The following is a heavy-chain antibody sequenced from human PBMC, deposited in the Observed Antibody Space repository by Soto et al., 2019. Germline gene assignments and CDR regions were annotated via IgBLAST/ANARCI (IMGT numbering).Heavy chain of an antibody. CDR3: ARDRGYSYGRGAIDH. D-gene: IGHD5-18*01. CDR1: GHSRGGYY. CDR2: IYYNDEYNYNIPP. Sequence: QVQLQESGPGLMKASETLSLTCSVSGHSRGGYYWSWIRQPPGKGLEWIGNIYYNDEYNYNIPPKYNPSLNSRLTMSLDTSKMQFFLNLTSVTAADTAVYYCARDRGYSYGRGAIDHWAQGTLVTVSS. J-gene: IGHJ4*02. V-gene: IGHV4-59*01.